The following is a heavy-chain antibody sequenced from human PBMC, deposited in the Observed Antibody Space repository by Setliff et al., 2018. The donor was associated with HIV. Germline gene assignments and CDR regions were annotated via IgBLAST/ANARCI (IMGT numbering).Heavy chain of an antibody. CDR2: IYFSGST. CDR1: GGSISSTSYY. CDR3: ARHGAQGQWLVFPPFDY. J-gene: IGHJ4*02. Sequence: PSETLSLTCTVSGGSISSTSYYWGWIRQPPGKDLEWIGSIYFSGSTYYNPSLKSRLTISVDTSKNQFSLKLSSVTAADTAVYYCARHGAQGQWLVFPPFDYWGQGTLVTVSS. D-gene: IGHD6-19*01. V-gene: IGHV4-39*01.